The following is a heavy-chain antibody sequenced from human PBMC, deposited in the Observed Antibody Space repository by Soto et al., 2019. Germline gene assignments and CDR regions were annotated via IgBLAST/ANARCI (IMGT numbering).Heavy chain of an antibody. D-gene: IGHD1-26*01. CDR2: ISYISNGASTT. J-gene: IGHJ5*02. V-gene: IGHV3-48*03. Sequence: PGGSLRLSCAASGFTFNTYEMMWVRQAPGKGLEWVSYISYISNGASTTFYADSVRGRSTISRDDAKSSLYLQLHSLRAEDTAVYYCAGDQGGTYQNWFDPWGQGALVTVSS. CDR3: AGDQGGTYQNWFDP. CDR1: GFTFNTYE.